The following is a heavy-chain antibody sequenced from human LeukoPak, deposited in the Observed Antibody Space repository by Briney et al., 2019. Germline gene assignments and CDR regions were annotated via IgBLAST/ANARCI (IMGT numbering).Heavy chain of an antibody. CDR2: ISGSGGST. D-gene: IGHD4-17*01. CDR3: AKVVLRSVRSHYGDYVVGPDYFGY. Sequence: PGGSLRLSCAASGFPFNSYAMSWVRPAPGKGLEWVSAISGSGGSTCFADSVKGRFTISRDNSKNTLYLQMYSLRAEDTAVYYCAKVVLRSVRSHYGDYVVGPDYFGYWGQGTLVTVSS. V-gene: IGHV3-23*01. CDR1: GFPFNSYA. J-gene: IGHJ4*02.